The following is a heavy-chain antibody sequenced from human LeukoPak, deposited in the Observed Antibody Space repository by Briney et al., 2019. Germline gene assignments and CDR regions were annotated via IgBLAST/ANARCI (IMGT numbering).Heavy chain of an antibody. CDR2: IYYTGNT. CDR1: GGSISSSDDY. J-gene: IGHJ5*02. CDR3: ATNMYYYGSGSGLNWFDP. D-gene: IGHD3-10*01. V-gene: IGHV4-39*07. Sequence: SEILSLTCTVSGGSISSSDDYWAWIRQPPGKGLEWIGSIYYTGNTYYNPSLKRRVTISVDTSKNQFSLRLSSVTAADTAAYYCATNMYYYGSGSGLNWFDPWGQGSLVTVSS.